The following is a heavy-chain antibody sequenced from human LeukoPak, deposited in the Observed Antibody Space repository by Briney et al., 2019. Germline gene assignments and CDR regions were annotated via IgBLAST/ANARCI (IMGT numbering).Heavy chain of an antibody. J-gene: IGHJ4*02. CDR3: AMYCSTASCSPFDY. Sequence: SETLSLTCTVSGGSISSSTYYWAWIRQPPGKGLEWIGSLHYSGRAVYNPSLNSRGTISADTSKNQFSLKLTSVTAADTAVYYCAMYCSTASCSPFDYWGRGTLVTVSS. CDR2: LHYSGRA. D-gene: IGHD2-2*01. V-gene: IGHV4-39*01. CDR1: GGSISSSTYY.